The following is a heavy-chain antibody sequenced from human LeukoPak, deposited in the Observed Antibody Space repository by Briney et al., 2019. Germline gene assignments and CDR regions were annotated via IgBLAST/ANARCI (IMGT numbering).Heavy chain of an antibody. CDR3: ARDSGGHPFDY. CDR2: TWGDGSTK. Sequence: GTSLRLSCAASGFTFSSYGMHWVRQAPGKGLGWVAVTWGDGSTKYYADSVKGRFTISRDNSENTLYLQMSSLRVEDTAVYYCARDSGGHPFDYWGQGALVTVSS. CDR1: GFTFSSYG. J-gene: IGHJ4*02. V-gene: IGHV3-33*01. D-gene: IGHD3-10*01.